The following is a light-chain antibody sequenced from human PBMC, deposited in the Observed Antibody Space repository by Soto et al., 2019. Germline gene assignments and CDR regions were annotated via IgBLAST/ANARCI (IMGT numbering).Light chain of an antibody. J-gene: IGKJ1*01. CDR1: RSISDW. CDR3: LQYSSHSWT. V-gene: IGKV1-5*01. Sequence: DIQMTQSASTLSASIGDRVTITCRASRSISDWLAWYQQKPGKAPELLIFDASSLKSGVPSRFSGSGSGTEFTLTTSRLQPDAVATYHCLQYSSHSWTFGQGTKVDIK. CDR2: DAS.